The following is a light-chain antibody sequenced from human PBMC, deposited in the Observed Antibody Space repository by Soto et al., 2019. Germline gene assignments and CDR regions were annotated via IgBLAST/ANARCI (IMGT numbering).Light chain of an antibody. V-gene: IGKV3-15*01. CDR2: GAS. CDR1: QSVSSN. Sequence: ETVLTHSPATLSVSLGDRATLYYMASQSVSSNLAWYQQKPGLAPRLLIYGASTRATGIPARFSGSGSGTEFTLTISSLQSEDCAVYYCQQYNNWPRTFGQGTKVDI. J-gene: IGKJ1*01. CDR3: QQYNNWPRT.